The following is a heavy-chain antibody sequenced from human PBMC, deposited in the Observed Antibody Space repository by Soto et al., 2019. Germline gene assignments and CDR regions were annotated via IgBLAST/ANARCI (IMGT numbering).Heavy chain of an antibody. Sequence: QVQLQESGPGLVKPSQTLSLTCTVSGGSISSSGYYWNWIRQHPGKGLEWIGYIYYSGSTYYNPSLKRRVTISVDTSKNQFSLKLRSVTAADTAVYYCAGLLLLVAFDVWGQGTMVTVSS. V-gene: IGHV4-31*03. CDR3: AGLLLLVAFDV. D-gene: IGHD2-15*01. CDR1: GGSISSSGYY. CDR2: IYYSGST. J-gene: IGHJ3*01.